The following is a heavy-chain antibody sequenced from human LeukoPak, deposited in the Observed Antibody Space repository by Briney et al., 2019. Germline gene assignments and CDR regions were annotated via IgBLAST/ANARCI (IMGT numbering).Heavy chain of an antibody. CDR3: AREGFDY. Sequence: ASVKVSCKASGYTFSNYDINWVRQVTGQGLEWMGYMNPNSGNSDYAQMFQGRLTIVTDTSIGTAYMELSSLRSEDTAVYYCAREGFDYWGQGTLVTVSS. J-gene: IGHJ4*02. CDR2: MNPNSGNS. CDR1: GYTFSNYD. V-gene: IGHV1-8*03.